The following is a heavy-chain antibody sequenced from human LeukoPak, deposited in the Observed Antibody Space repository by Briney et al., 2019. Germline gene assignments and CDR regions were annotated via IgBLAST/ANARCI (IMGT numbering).Heavy chain of an antibody. CDR2: ISSSSSYI. CDR1: GFTFSSYS. CDR3: ARSPARGVVVPAARGFDP. V-gene: IGHV3-21*01. D-gene: IGHD2-2*01. Sequence: GGSLRLSCAASGFTFSSYSMNWVRQAPGKGLEWVSSISSSSSYIYYADSVKGRFTISRDNAKNSLYLQMNSLRAEDTAVYYWARSPARGVVVPAARGFDPWGQGTLVTVSS. J-gene: IGHJ5*02.